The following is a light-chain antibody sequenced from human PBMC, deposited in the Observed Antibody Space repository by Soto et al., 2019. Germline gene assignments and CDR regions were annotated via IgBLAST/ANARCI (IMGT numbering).Light chain of an antibody. CDR2: DAS. Sequence: DIQMTQSPSSLSASVGDRDTITCQASQDISNYLNWYQQRPGKAPKLLIYDASNLETGVPSRFSGILSGTDLTFTISGLQAEDTATYYCQQYENPLLTFGGGTKVEIK. V-gene: IGKV1-33*01. J-gene: IGKJ4*01. CDR1: QDISNY. CDR3: QQYENPLLT.